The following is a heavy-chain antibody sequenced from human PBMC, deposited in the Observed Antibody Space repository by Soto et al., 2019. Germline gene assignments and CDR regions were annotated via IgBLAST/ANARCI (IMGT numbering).Heavy chain of an antibody. D-gene: IGHD3-22*01. Sequence: SSGTLSLTCTVSGGSISSYYWSWIRQPPGKGLEWIGYIYYSGSTNYNPSLKSRVTISVDTSKNQFSLKLSSVTAADTAVYYCARATYYYDSSGYYYEAFDIWGQGTMVT. V-gene: IGHV4-59*01. CDR1: GGSISSYY. CDR3: ARATYYYDSSGYYYEAFDI. J-gene: IGHJ3*02. CDR2: IYYSGST.